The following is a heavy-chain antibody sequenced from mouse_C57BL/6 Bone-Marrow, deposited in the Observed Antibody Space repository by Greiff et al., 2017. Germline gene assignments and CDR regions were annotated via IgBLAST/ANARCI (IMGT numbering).Heavy chain of an antibody. CDR1: GYAFSSSW. CDR3: ARFSNTTVVATDY. Sequence: VKLQESGPELVKPGASVKISCKASGYAFSSSWMNWVKQRPGKGLEWIGRIYPGDGDTNYNGKFKGKATLTADKSSSTAYMQLSSLTSEDSAVYFYARFSNTTVVATDYWGQGTTLTVSS. D-gene: IGHD1-1*01. V-gene: IGHV1-82*01. J-gene: IGHJ2*01. CDR2: IYPGDGDT.